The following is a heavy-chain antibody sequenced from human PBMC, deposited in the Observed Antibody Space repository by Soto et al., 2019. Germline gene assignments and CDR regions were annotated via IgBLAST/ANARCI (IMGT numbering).Heavy chain of an antibody. J-gene: IGHJ6*02. Sequence: SETLSLTCTVSGGSMSNYYWSWIRQPPGKGLEWIGYIHDSGSTKYSPSLKSRVTISLDTSKNHFSLNLTSVTAADTAVYYCARDILTGRMGMDVWGQGTTVTVSS. D-gene: IGHD3-9*01. CDR1: GGSMSNYY. CDR2: IHDSGST. V-gene: IGHV4-59*13. CDR3: ARDILTGRMGMDV.